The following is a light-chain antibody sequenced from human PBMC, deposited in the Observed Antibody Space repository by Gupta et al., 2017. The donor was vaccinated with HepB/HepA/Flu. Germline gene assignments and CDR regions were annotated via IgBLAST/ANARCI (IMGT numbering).Light chain of an antibody. CDR2: AAS. Sequence: EIVMTQSPATLSVSPGERATLSCRSSQSVSSNLAWYQQKPGQAPRLLIYAASSRDTGIPARFSGSGSGTEFTLTISSLQSEDFVIYYCQQYDDWPIYSFGQGTKLEMK. J-gene: IGKJ2*03. V-gene: IGKV3-15*01. CDR3: QQYDDWPIYS. CDR1: QSVSSN.